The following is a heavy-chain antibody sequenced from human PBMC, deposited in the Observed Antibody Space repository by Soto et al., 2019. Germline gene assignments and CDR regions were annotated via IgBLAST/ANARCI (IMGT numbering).Heavy chain of an antibody. CDR3: ARGYCSNGVCSYFDY. V-gene: IGHV3-21*01. D-gene: IGHD2-8*01. J-gene: IGHJ4*02. CDR2: ISSSSSYI. CDR1: GFIFSSYT. Sequence: GGSLRLSCAASGFIFSSYTMNWVRQAPGKGLEWVSSISSSSSYIYYADSVKGRFTISRDNAKNSLYLQMNSLRAEDTAVYYCARGYCSNGVCSYFDYWGQGTLVTVSS.